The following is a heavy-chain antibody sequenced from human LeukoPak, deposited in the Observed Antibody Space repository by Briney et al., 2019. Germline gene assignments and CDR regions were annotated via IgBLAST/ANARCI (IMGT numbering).Heavy chain of an antibody. CDR3: ASPYCGGDCYYPNAFDI. CDR1: GGTFSSYA. V-gene: IGHV1-69*13. J-gene: IGHJ3*02. CDR2: IIPIFGTA. D-gene: IGHD2-21*02. Sequence: SVKVSCKASGGTFSSYAISWVRQAPGQGLGWMGGIIPIFGTANYAQKFQGRVTITADESTSTAYMELSSLRSEDTAVYYCASPYCGGDCYYPNAFDIWGQGTMVTVSS.